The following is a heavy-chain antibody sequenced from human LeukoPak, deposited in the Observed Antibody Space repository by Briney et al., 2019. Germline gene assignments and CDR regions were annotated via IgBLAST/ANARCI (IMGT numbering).Heavy chain of an antibody. CDR1: HFTFTNRW. CDR2: IASNTDGGTT. J-gene: IGHJ4*02. V-gene: IGHV3-15*07. D-gene: IGHD1-7*01. Sequence: GGSLRLSCAASHFTFTNRWMNWDRQAPGKGLEWVGRIASNTDGGTTDYAAPVKGRFTISRDDSKNALYLQMNSLKTEDTALYYCTTRTTTTIYWGQGTLVTVSS. CDR3: TTRTTTTIY.